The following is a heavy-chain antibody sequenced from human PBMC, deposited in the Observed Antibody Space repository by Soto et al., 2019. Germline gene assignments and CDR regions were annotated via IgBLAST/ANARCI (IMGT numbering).Heavy chain of an antibody. J-gene: IGHJ6*02. CDR3: ARDTMSRSYYYYGMDV. Sequence: GASVKVSCKASGYTFSTYGISWVRLAPGHGLEWMGRVSGYNGNTYYPQNFQGRVTMTPDTSTSTAYMELRSLRSDDTAVYYCARDTMSRSYYYYGMDVWGQGTTVTAP. D-gene: IGHD3-22*01. CDR2: VSGYNGNT. V-gene: IGHV1-18*01. CDR1: GYTFSTYG.